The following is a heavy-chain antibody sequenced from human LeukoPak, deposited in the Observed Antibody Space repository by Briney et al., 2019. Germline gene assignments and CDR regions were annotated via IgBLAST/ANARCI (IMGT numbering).Heavy chain of an antibody. Sequence: SETLSLTCAVYGGSFSSYYWSWIRQPPGKGLEWIGEINHSGSTNYNPSLKSRVTISVDTSKNQFSLKLSSVTAADTAVYYCARHRSGRYYGSGSYYCFDYWGQGTLVTVSS. CDR1: GGSFSSYY. J-gene: IGHJ4*02. D-gene: IGHD3-10*01. V-gene: IGHV4-34*01. CDR3: ARHRSGRYYGSGSYYCFDY. CDR2: INHSGST.